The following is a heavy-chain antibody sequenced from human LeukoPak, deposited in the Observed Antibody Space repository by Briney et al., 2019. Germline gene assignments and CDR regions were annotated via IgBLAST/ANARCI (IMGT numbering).Heavy chain of an antibody. D-gene: IGHD1-14*01. J-gene: IGHJ4*02. CDR2: IKQDGSDK. Sequence: GESLRLSCAASGFTFTKYWMTWVRQAPGKGLEWVGNIKQDGSDKNYMDSVKGRFTISRDNTKNSVYLQMSSLRAEDTAVYYCAREVWGPEYWGQGTLVTVSS. V-gene: IGHV3-7*01. CDR1: GFTFTKYW. CDR3: AREVWGPEY.